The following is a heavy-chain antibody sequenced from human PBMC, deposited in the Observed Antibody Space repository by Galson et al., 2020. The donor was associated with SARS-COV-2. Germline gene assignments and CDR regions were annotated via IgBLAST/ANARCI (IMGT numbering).Heavy chain of an antibody. CDR2: IKSKTDGGTT. Sequence: GGSLRLSCAASGFTFTNAWMSWVRQAPGKGLEWVGRIKSKTDGGTTDYAAPVKGRFTISRDDSKNALYLQMNSLKTEDTAVYYCTFYCTTATCSQQANWFDPWGQGTLVTVSS. CDR3: TFYCTTATCSQQANWFDP. CDR1: GFTFTNAW. J-gene: IGHJ5*02. V-gene: IGHV3-15*01. D-gene: IGHD1-1*01.